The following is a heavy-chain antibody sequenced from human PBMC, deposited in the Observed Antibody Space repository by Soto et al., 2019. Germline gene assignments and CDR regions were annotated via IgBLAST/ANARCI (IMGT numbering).Heavy chain of an antibody. CDR2: ISAHNGNT. CDR1: GYAFTTYG. V-gene: IGHV1-18*01. J-gene: IGHJ4*02. Sequence: QVHLVQSGAEVKKPGASVKVSCKGSGYAFTTYGITWVGQAPGQGLEWMGWISAHNGNTNYAQKLQGRVTVTRDTSTSTAYMELRSLRSDDTAVYYCARGRYGDYWGQGAPVTVSS. D-gene: IGHD1-1*01. CDR3: ARGRYGDY.